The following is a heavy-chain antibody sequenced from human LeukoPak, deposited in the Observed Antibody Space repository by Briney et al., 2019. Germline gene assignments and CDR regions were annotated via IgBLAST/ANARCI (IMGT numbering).Heavy chain of an antibody. CDR2: VYHSGST. D-gene: IGHD3-16*01. J-gene: IGHJ6*03. Sequence: PSETLSLTCTVSTYSISSGHYWGWIRQPPGKGLEWIGSVYHSGSTYSNPSLNSRVTISVDTSKNQFSLKLSSVTAADTAVYYCARLRIVRVWGYYYMDVWGKGTTVTVSS. CDR3: ARLRIVRVWGYYYMDV. V-gene: IGHV4-38-2*02. CDR1: TYSISSGHY.